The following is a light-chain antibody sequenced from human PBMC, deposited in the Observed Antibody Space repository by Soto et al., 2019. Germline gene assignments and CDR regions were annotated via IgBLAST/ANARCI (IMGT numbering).Light chain of an antibody. V-gene: IGKV3-15*01. CDR1: QSVNTN. CDR3: QQYNNWPPLT. J-gene: IGKJ4*01. CDR2: GAS. Sequence: EIVMTQSPATLSVSPGERATLSCSASQSVNTNLAWYQKKPGQAPRLLIYGASARATGIPARFSGSGSGTEFTLTISSLQSEDFAVYYCQQYNNWPPLTFGGGTKVEIK.